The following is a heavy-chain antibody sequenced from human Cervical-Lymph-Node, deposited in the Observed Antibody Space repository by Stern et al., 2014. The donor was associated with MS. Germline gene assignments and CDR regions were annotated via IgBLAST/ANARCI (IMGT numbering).Heavy chain of an antibody. D-gene: IGHD1-20*01. CDR3: ARLKVSTDNWNPIHLYYFDY. Sequence: VQLVQSGAEVKKPGASVKVSCKASGYTFPSYGISWVRQAPGQGLEWMGRSSAHNGNTNYAQNLRGRVTMTTDTSTSTAYMELRSLRSDDTAVYYCARLKVSTDNWNPIHLYYFDYWGQGTLVTVSS. CDR2: SSAHNGNT. J-gene: IGHJ4*02. CDR1: GYTFPSYG. V-gene: IGHV1-18*01.